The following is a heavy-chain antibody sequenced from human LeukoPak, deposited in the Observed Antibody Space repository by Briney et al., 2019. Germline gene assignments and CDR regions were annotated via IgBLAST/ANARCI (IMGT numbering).Heavy chain of an antibody. CDR2: IYYSGST. D-gene: IGHD3-22*01. V-gene: IGHV4-31*03. Sequence: SETLSLTCTVSGGSISSGGYYWSWIRQHPGKGLEWIGYIYYSGSTYYNPSLKSRVTISVDTSKNQFSLKLSSVTAADTAVYYCARDSGYYYNFDYWGQGTLVTVSS. CDR1: GGSISSGGYY. CDR3: ARDSGYYYNFDY. J-gene: IGHJ4*02.